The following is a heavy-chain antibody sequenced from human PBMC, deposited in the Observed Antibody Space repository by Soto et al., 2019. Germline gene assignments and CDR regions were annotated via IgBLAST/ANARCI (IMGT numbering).Heavy chain of an antibody. V-gene: IGHV1-18*04. Sequence: QVQLVQSGGEVTKPGASVKVSCKASGYTFTSYGISWVRQAPGQGLEWEGWINTYTGDTNYAQRFQGRVTMTTDIPTSTAYMELRSLRSDDTAVYYCARVIVNWFDPWGQGTQVTVSS. D-gene: IGHD3-16*02. CDR1: GYTFTSYG. J-gene: IGHJ5*02. CDR2: INTYTGDT. CDR3: ARVIVNWFDP.